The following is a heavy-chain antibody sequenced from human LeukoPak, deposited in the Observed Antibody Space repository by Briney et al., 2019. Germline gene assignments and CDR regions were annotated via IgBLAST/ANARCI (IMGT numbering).Heavy chain of an antibody. CDR1: GYSISSGYY. CDR2: IYHSGST. V-gene: IGHV4-38-2*01. J-gene: IGHJ4*02. D-gene: IGHD5-24*01. Sequence: SETLSLTCAVSGYSISSGYYWGWIRQPPGKGLAWIGSIYHSGSTYYNPSLKSRVTISVDTSKNQFSLKLSSVTAADTAVYYCARVDGYNFRNDYWGQGTLVTVSS. CDR3: ARVDGYNFRNDY.